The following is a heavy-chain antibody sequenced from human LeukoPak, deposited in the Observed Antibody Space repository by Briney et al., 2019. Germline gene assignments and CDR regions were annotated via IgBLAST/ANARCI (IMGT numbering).Heavy chain of an antibody. CDR2: ISSSSSYI. CDR1: GFTFSSYS. J-gene: IGHJ4*02. Sequence: GGSLRLSCAASGFTFSSYSMNWVRQAPGKGLEWVSSISSSSSYIYYADSVKGRFTISRDNAKNSLYLQMNSLRAEDTAVYYCAKAPPGGSRFYFDYWGQGTLVTVSS. D-gene: IGHD1-26*01. CDR3: AKAPPGGSRFYFDY. V-gene: IGHV3-21*01.